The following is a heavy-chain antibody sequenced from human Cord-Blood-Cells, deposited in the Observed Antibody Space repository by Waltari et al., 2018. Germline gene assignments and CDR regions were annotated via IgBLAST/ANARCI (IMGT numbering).Heavy chain of an antibody. CDR2: INHSGSN. CDR3: ARGKTGHDAFDI. J-gene: IGHJ3*02. D-gene: IGHD7-27*01. CDR1: GASFSGYY. V-gene: IGHV4-34*01. Sequence: QVQLQQWGAGLLKPSEPLSLTCAVYGASFSGYYWSWIRQPPGKGLEWIGEINHSGSNNYNPALKSRVTISVDTSKNQFSLKLSSVPAADTAVYYCARGKTGHDAFDIWGQGTMVTVSS.